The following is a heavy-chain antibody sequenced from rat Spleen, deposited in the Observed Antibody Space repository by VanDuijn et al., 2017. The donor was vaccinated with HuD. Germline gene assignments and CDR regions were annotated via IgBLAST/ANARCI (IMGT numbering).Heavy chain of an antibody. CDR3: TRGGNYDFDY. Sequence: EVQLVESGGGLVQPGGSLKLSCVASGFTFNNYWMTWIRQAPGRGLEWVASIKYEDFTPYYGDSVMGRFTISRDDGESTLYLQMNSLRSEDTATYYCTRGGNYDFDYWGQGVMVTVSS. CDR1: GFTFNNYW. CDR2: IKYEDFTP. J-gene: IGHJ2*01. D-gene: IGHD1-10*01. V-gene: IGHV5-31*01.